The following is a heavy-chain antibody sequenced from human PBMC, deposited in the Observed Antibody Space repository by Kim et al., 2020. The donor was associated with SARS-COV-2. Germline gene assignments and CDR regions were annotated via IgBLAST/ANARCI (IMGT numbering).Heavy chain of an antibody. CDR1: GFTFSSYE. CDR2: ISSSGSTI. CDR3: ASGSSSWYYFDY. D-gene: IGHD6-13*01. J-gene: IGHJ4*02. Sequence: GGSLRLSCAASGFTFSSYEMNWVRQAPGKGLEWVSYISSSGSTIYYADSVKGRFTISRDNAKNSLYLQMNSLRAEDTAVYYCASGSSSWYYFDYWGQGTLVTVSS. V-gene: IGHV3-48*03.